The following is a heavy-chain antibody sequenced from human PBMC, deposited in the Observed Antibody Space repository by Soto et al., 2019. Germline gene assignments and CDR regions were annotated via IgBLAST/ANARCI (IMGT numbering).Heavy chain of an antibody. CDR1: GFAFSSYW. V-gene: IGHV3-74*01. CDR2: IYNDGSRT. Sequence: GGSLRLSCAASGFAFSSYWMHWVRQTPGKGPVWVSRIYNDGSRTGYADSVKGRFTISRDNAKNKLYLQMSSLTVEDTAGYYCARDLSGNTTPYFDLWGQGTLVTVSS. CDR3: ARDLSGNTTPYFDL. D-gene: IGHD1-7*01. J-gene: IGHJ4*02.